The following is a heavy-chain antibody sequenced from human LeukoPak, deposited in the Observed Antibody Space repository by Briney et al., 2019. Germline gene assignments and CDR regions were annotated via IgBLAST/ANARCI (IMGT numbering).Heavy chain of an antibody. Sequence: SETLSLTCTVSAGSISSSSYYWGWIRQPPGKGLEWIGSIYYSGSTYYNPSLNSRVTISVDTSKNQFSLKLSSVTAADTAVYYCARPLRGAAAGPDFDYWGQGTLVTVSS. D-gene: IGHD6-13*01. V-gene: IGHV4-39*01. CDR3: ARPLRGAAAGPDFDY. CDR1: AGSISSSSYY. J-gene: IGHJ4*02. CDR2: IYYSGST.